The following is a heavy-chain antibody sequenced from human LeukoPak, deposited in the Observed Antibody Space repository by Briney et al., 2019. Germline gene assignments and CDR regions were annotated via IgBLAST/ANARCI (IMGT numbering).Heavy chain of an antibody. J-gene: IGHJ6*02. Sequence: PGRSLRLSCAASGFTFSSYGMHWVRQAPGKGLEWVAVIWYDGSNKYYADSMKGRFTISRDNSKNTLYLQMNSLRAEDTAVYYCARDWCSSTSCYFYYYGMDVWGQGTTVTVSS. CDR3: ARDWCSSTSCYFYYYGMDV. V-gene: IGHV3-33*01. CDR1: GFTFSSYG. CDR2: IWYDGSNK. D-gene: IGHD2-2*01.